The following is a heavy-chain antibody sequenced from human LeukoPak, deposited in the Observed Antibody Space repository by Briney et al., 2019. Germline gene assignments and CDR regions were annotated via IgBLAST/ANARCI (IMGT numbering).Heavy chain of an antibody. Sequence: GGSLRLSCAASGFTFSSYWMHWVRQAPGKGLVWVSRINSDGTSTTYAASVKGRFTISRDNAKNTLYLQMNRLRAEDTAVYYCAREPALAPDYWGQGTLVTVSS. CDR2: INSDGTST. CDR1: GFTFSSYW. J-gene: IGHJ4*02. CDR3: AREPALAPDY. D-gene: IGHD1-14*01. V-gene: IGHV3-74*01.